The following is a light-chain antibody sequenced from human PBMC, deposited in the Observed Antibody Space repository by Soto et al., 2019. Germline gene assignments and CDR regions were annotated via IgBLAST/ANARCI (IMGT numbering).Light chain of an antibody. J-gene: IGLJ3*02. CDR2: EVT. CDR3: SSFASSNTWV. Sequence: QSALTQRPSASGSPGQSVTISCTGTSSDVGAYNYASWYQQHAGKAPKLVISEVTKRPSGVPDRFSGSKSANTASLTVSGLQAEDDADYYCSSFASSNTWVFGAGTKLTVL. CDR1: SSDVGAYNY. V-gene: IGLV2-8*01.